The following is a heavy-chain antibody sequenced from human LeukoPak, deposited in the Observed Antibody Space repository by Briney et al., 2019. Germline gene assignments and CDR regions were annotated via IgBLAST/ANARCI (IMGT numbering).Heavy chain of an antibody. V-gene: IGHV3-23*01. CDR3: AKGRTEGGTLALDY. J-gene: IGHJ4*02. D-gene: IGHD6-19*01. Sequence: ETLSLTCAVYGGSFSGYYWSWVRQAPGKGLEWVSAISGSGGSTYYADSVKGRFTISRDNSKNTLYLQMNSLRAEDTAVYYCAKGRTEGGTLALDYWGQGTLVTVSS. CDR2: ISGSGGST. CDR1: GGSFSGYY.